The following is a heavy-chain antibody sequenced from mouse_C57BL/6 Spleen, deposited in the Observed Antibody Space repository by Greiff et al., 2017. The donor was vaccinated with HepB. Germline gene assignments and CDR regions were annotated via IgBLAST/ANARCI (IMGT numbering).Heavy chain of an antibody. Sequence: VQLQQSGAELVRPGTSVKVSCKASGYAFTNYLIEWVKQRPGQGLEWIGVIKPGSGGTNYNEKFKGKATLTADKSSSTAYMQLSSLTSEDSAVYFCARSGGNYPYAMDYWGQGTSVTVSS. D-gene: IGHD2-1*01. J-gene: IGHJ4*01. CDR2: IKPGSGGT. CDR1: GYAFTNYL. V-gene: IGHV1-54*01. CDR3: ARSGGNYPYAMDY.